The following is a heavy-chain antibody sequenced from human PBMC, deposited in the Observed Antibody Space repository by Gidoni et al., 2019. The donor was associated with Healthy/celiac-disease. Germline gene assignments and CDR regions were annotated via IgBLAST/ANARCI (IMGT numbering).Heavy chain of an antibody. Sequence: VQPGRSLRLSCAASGFTFDDYAMHWVRQAPGKGLEWVSGISWNSGSIGYADSVKGRFTISRDNAKNSLYLQMNSLRAEDTALYYCAKGHSFFVDTAMLDWGQGTLVTVSS. CDR3: AKGHSFFVDTAMLD. J-gene: IGHJ4*02. CDR1: GFTFDDYA. D-gene: IGHD5-18*01. V-gene: IGHV3-9*01. CDR2: ISWNSGSI.